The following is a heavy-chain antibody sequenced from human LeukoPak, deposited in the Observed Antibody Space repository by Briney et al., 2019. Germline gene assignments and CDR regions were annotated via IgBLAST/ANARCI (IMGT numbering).Heavy chain of an antibody. V-gene: IGHV3-15*01. CDR2: IKGKTDGGTT. D-gene: IGHD3-10*01. Sequence: GGSLRLSCAASGFNFNTYEMNWVRQAPGKGLEWVGRIKGKTDGGTTDYAAPVKGRFTISRDDSKNTLYLQMNSLKTEDTAVYYCTTAPPRITMVRGVIFTIDYWGQGTLVTVSS. CDR3: TTAPPRITMVRGVIFTIDY. CDR1: GFNFNTYE. J-gene: IGHJ4*02.